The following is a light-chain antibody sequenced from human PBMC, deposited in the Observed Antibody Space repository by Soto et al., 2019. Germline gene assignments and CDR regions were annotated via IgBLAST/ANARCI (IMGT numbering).Light chain of an antibody. CDR1: SSNIGGNS. Sequence: VLTQPPSVPAAPGQKVTISCSGSSSNIGGNSVSWYQQLPGTAPKLLIYDDNKRPSGIPDRFSGSKSGTSATLGITGFQTGDEADYYCGSWDSSLSAYVFGTGTKV. J-gene: IGLJ1*01. CDR2: DDN. CDR3: GSWDSSLSAYV. V-gene: IGLV1-51*01.